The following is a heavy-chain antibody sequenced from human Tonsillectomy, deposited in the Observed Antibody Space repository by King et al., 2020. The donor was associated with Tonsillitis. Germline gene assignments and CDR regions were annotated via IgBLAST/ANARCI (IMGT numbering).Heavy chain of an antibody. CDR1: GFTFSSYS. CDR2: ISSDSSST. CDR3: ARDRTVLVYYDSSGYYSGAFDI. J-gene: IGHJ3*02. V-gene: IGHV3-48*01. D-gene: IGHD3-22*01. Sequence: VQLVESGGGLVQPGGSLRLSCAASGFTFSSYSMNWVRQAPGKGLEWVSYISSDSSSTYYADSVKGRFTISRDNAKNSLYLQMNSLRAEDTAVYYCARDRTVLVYYDSSGYYSGAFDIWGQGTMVTVSS.